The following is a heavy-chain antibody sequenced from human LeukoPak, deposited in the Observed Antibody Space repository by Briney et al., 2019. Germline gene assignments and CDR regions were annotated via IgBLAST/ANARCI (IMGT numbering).Heavy chain of an antibody. D-gene: IGHD1-26*01. CDR1: GYSFTSYW. CDR3: ARLDLGSHGIPNYFDY. Sequence: GESLKISCKGSGYSFTSYWIGWVRQMPGKGLEWMGIIYPGDSDTRYSPSFKGQVTISADKSISTAYLQWSSLKASDTAMYYCARLDLGSHGIPNYFDYWGQGTLVTVSS. J-gene: IGHJ4*02. CDR2: IYPGDSDT. V-gene: IGHV5-51*01.